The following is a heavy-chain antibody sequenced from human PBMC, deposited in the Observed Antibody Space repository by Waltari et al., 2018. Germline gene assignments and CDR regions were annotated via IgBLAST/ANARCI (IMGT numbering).Heavy chain of an antibody. Sequence: EVQLVESGGGLVQPGGSLRLSCAASGFTFSSYSMNWVRQAPGKGLEWVSYISSSSSTIYYADSVKGRFTISRDNTKNSLYLQMNSLRAEDTAVYYCASRGDCSGGSCLDYWGQGTLVTVSS. CDR3: ASRGDCSGGSCLDY. CDR2: ISSSSSTI. D-gene: IGHD2-15*01. CDR1: GFTFSSYS. V-gene: IGHV3-48*04. J-gene: IGHJ4*02.